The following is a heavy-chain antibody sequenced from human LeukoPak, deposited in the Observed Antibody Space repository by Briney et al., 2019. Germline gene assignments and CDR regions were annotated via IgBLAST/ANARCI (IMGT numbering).Heavy chain of an antibody. CDR3: SRSAYYDGSGNYYDY. J-gene: IGHJ4*02. V-gene: IGHV3-74*01. CDR2: ISDGGSTT. CDR1: GFSFSSYW. D-gene: IGHD3-22*01. Sequence: GSLRLSCAASGFSFSSYWMHWVRQAPGKGLVWVSRISDGGSTTTYADSVKGRFTNSRDNAKNTLYLQMNGLRAEDTAVYYCSRSAYYDGSGNYYDYWGQGTLVTVSS.